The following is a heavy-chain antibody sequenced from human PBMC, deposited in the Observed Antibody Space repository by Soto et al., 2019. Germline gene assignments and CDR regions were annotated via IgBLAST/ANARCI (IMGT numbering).Heavy chain of an antibody. Sequence: EVQLVESGGGLVKPGGSLRLSCAASGFTFSSYSMNWVRQAPGKGLEWVSSISSSSSYIYYADSVKGRFTISRDNAKNSLYLQMNSLRAEDTAVYYCARGGGFLEWFDSNYNWFDPWGQGTLVTVSS. CDR3: ARGGGFLEWFDSNYNWFDP. J-gene: IGHJ5*02. CDR2: ISSSSSYI. D-gene: IGHD3-3*01. CDR1: GFTFSSYS. V-gene: IGHV3-21*01.